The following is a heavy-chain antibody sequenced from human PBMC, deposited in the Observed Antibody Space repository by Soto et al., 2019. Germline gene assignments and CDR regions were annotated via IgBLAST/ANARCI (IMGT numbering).Heavy chain of an antibody. J-gene: IGHJ4*02. V-gene: IGHV1-46*01. CDR1: GYTSTTTY. D-gene: IGHD1-26*01. CDR3: ARLVGANRLSDFDY. CDR2: INPSGGST. Sequence: ASVKVSCKASGYTSTTTYLHWVRQALGQGLEWMGIINPSGGSTSCAQKFQGRVTMTRDTSTSTVYMELSSLRSEDTAVYYCARLVGANRLSDFDYWGQGTLVTVSS.